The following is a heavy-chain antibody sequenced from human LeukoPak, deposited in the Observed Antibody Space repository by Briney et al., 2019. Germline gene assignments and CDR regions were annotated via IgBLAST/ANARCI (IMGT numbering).Heavy chain of an antibody. CDR2: INAGNGNT. V-gene: IGHV1-3*01. CDR1: GYTFTSYA. D-gene: IGHD3-22*01. Sequence: ASVKVSCKASGYTFTSYAMHWVRQAPGQRLEWMGWINAGNGNTKYSQKFQGRVTITRDTSASTAYMELSSLRSEDTAVYYCARDPVYYDSSGLFDYWGQGTLVTVSS. CDR3: ARDPVYYDSSGLFDY. J-gene: IGHJ4*02.